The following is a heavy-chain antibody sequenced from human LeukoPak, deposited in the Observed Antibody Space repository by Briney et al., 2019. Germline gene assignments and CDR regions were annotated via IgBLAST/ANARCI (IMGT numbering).Heavy chain of an antibody. V-gene: IGHV4-34*01. CDR2: IHPSGST. J-gene: IGHJ4*01. Sequence: SETLSLTCAVYGGSFSGYYWSWIRQPPGKGLEWIGEIHPSGSTDYNPSLKGRVTISPDTSKTQFFLKMTSVTAADTAVYYCARGEDVYKQGQWGHGTLVTVSS. CDR1: GGSFSGYY. D-gene: IGHD5-24*01. CDR3: ARGEDVYKQGQ.